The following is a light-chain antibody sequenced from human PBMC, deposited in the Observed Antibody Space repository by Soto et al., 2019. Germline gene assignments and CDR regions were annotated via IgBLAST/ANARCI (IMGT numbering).Light chain of an antibody. CDR1: SSNIGNNV. V-gene: IGLV1-36*01. J-gene: IGLJ2*01. CDR2: YDH. CDR3: AAWDDSLNGVV. Sequence: QAVVTQPPSVSEAPRQRVTISCSGNSSNIGNNVVNWYQQFPGKAPKLLIYYDHLRPSGVSDRFSGSKSGSSASLAINGLQSEDEADYYCAAWDDSLNGVVLGGGTKVTVL.